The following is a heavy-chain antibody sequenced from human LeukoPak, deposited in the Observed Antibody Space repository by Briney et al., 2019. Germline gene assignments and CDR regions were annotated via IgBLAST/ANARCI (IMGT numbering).Heavy chain of an antibody. CDR1: GGSFSGYY. CDR2: IYYSGST. CDR3: ASLPYDFWSGYYSGYFDY. D-gene: IGHD3-3*01. Sequence: SETLSLTCAVYGGSFSGYYWSWIRQPPGKGLEWIGSIYYSGSTYYNPSLKSRVTISVDTSKNQFSLKLSSVTAADTAVYYCASLPYDFWSGYYSGYFDYWGQGTLVTVSS. J-gene: IGHJ4*02. V-gene: IGHV4-34*01.